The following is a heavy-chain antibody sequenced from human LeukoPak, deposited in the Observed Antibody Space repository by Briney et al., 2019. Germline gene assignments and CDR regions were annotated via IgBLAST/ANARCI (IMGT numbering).Heavy chain of an antibody. V-gene: IGHV3-7*01. D-gene: IGHD5-18*01. CDR2: IQQDGSEK. J-gene: IGHJ4*02. CDR1: GFTFKAYW. Sequence: PGGSLRLSCAASGFTFKAYWMSWVRQAPGTGLEWVANIQQDGSEKNYVDSVKGRFTISRDNARNSLYLEMNSLRAADTAVYCCARLRYTYGKNFDYWGQGTLVTVSS. CDR3: ARLRYTYGKNFDY.